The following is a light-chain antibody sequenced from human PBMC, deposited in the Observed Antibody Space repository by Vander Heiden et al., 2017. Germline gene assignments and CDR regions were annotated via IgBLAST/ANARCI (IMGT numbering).Light chain of an antibody. J-gene: IGLJ2*01. Sequence: QSVLTQPPPASGTPGQRVTNTCSGSSSNIDSNTVNWYQQLPGTAPKLLIYSNNQRPSGVPDRCSGSKSGTSASLAISGLQSEDEADYYCAAWDDSLNGVVFGGGTKLTVL. CDR3: AAWDDSLNGVV. CDR2: SNN. CDR1: SSNIDSNT. V-gene: IGLV1-44*01.